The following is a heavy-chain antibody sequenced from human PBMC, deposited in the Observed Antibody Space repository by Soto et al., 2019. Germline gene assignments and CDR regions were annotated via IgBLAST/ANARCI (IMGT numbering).Heavy chain of an antibody. CDR2: INPMGGST. V-gene: IGHV1-46*01. D-gene: IGHD6-13*01. Sequence: XSVKVTSKDPGYAFTSNASRLVRQAPGQGLEWMAIINPMGGSTNYAQEFQGRVTLTSDTSTSTVYMELSSLRFEDTALFYCARDLAAGDLWGQGTLVTVSS. CDR1: GYAFTSNA. J-gene: IGHJ4*02. CDR3: ARDLAAGDL.